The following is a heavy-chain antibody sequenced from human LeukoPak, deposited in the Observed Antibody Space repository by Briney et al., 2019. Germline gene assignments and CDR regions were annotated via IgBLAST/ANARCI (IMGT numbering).Heavy chain of an antibody. CDR1: GFTFDDYA. Sequence: GGSLRLSCAASGFTFDDYAMHWVRQAPGKGLEWVSGISWNSGSIGYADSVKGRFTISRDNAKNSLYLQMNSLRAEDTALYYCAKDRSTVVTYVFDYWGQGTLVTVSS. D-gene: IGHD4-23*01. CDR3: AKDRSTVVTYVFDY. V-gene: IGHV3-9*01. J-gene: IGHJ4*02. CDR2: ISWNSGSI.